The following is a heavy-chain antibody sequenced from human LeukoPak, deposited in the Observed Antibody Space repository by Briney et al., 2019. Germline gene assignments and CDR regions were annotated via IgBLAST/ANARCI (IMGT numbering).Heavy chain of an antibody. D-gene: IGHD6-19*01. J-gene: IGHJ4*02. Sequence: ASVKVSCKASGYTFTSYGISWVRPAPGQGLEWMGWISAYNGNTNYAQKLQGRVTMTTDTSTSTAYMELRSLRSDDTAVYYCARVKRGSGWYGGHYFDYWGQGTLVTVSS. CDR2: ISAYNGNT. V-gene: IGHV1-18*01. CDR1: GYTFTSYG. CDR3: ARVKRGSGWYGGHYFDY.